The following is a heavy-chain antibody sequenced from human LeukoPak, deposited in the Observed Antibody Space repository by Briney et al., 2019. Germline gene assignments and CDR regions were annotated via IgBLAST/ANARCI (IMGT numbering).Heavy chain of an antibody. Sequence: GGSLRLSCAASGFTFSSYWMHWVRQAPGKGLVWVSRINSEGTSTSYADSVKGRFTISRDNGKNSLYLQMNSLRAEDTAVYYCARDLEAVAGYFDYWGQGTLVTVSS. D-gene: IGHD6-19*01. CDR1: GFTFSSYW. CDR2: INSEGTST. V-gene: IGHV3-74*01. CDR3: ARDLEAVAGYFDY. J-gene: IGHJ4*02.